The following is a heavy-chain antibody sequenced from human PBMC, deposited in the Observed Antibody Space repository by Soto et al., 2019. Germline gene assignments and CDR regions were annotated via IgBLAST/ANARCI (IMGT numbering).Heavy chain of an antibody. J-gene: IGHJ5*02. CDR1: GGSISDDTYY. D-gene: IGHD2-2*01. V-gene: IGHV4-39*01. CDR3: ARLHCDSPNCVPLDP. CDR2: IYYSGTS. Sequence: QLQLQESGPGLVKPSETLSLTCTVSGGSISDDTYYWGWIRQPPGKGLEWIGGIYYSGTSPYNPSLRSRVPMSVETSKKQLSLRLSSVTAADTAVYYCARLHCDSPNCVPLDPWGQGTLVIVSS.